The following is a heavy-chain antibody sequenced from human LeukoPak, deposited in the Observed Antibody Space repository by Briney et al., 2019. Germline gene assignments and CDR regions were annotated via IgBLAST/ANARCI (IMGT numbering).Heavy chain of an antibody. D-gene: IGHD2-2*01. V-gene: IGHV3-66*01. J-gene: IGHJ5*02. Sequence: GGSLRLSCAASGFTVSSKYMSWVRRAPGKGLEGVSVIFSGDDTYYADSVKGRFTISRGSSETTLYLQMNSLRAEDTAVYYCARDFGRGYCSTNNCYGWFDPWGQGTLVTVSS. CDR2: IFSGDDT. CDR1: GFTVSSKY. CDR3: ARDFGRGYCSTNNCYGWFDP.